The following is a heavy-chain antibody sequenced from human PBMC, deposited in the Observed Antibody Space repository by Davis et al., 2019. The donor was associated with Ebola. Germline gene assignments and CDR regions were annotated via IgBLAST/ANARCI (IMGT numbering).Heavy chain of an antibody. J-gene: IGHJ4*02. CDR3: ARCGNGEQWPDY. Sequence: ASVKVSCKASGYTFTGYYIHWVRQAPGLGLEWMGWINSYNGNTNYAQDLQGRVTMTTNTSTNTAYMEVRRLRSDDTAVYYCARCGNGEQWPDYWGQGTLVTVSS. CDR1: GYTFTGYY. CDR2: INSYNGNT. V-gene: IGHV1-18*04. D-gene: IGHD6-19*01.